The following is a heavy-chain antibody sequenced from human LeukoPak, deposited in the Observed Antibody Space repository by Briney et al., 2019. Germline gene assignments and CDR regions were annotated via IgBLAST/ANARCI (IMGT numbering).Heavy chain of an antibody. CDR2: IYYSGST. V-gene: IGHV4-59*01. D-gene: IGHD6-19*01. CDR3: ARVWFGAVAGRYYCYMDV. Sequence: SSETLSLTCTVSGGSISSYYWSWIRQPPGKGLEWIGYIYYSGSTNYNPSLKSRVTISVDTSKNQFSLKLSSVTAADTTVYYCARVWFGAVAGRYYCYMDVWGKGTTVTVSS. J-gene: IGHJ6*03. CDR1: GGSISSYY.